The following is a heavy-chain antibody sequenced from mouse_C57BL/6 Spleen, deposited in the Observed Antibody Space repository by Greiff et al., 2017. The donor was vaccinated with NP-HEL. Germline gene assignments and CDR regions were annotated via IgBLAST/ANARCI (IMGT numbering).Heavy chain of an antibody. Sequence: EVKLVESAGGLVQPGSSMKLSCTASGFTFSDYYMAWVRQVPEKGLEWVANIHYDGSSTYYLDSLKSRFIISRDNAKNILYLQMSSLTSEDTATYYCARSQLRLYFDYWGQGTTLTVSS. CDR1: GFTFSDYY. J-gene: IGHJ2*01. CDR2: IHYDGSST. D-gene: IGHD4-1*02. V-gene: IGHV5-16*01. CDR3: ARSQLRLYFDY.